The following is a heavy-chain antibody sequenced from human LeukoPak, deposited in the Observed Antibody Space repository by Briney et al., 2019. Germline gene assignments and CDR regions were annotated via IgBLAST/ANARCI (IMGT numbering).Heavy chain of an antibody. Sequence: GGSLRLSCAASGFTFSSYGMHWVRQAPGKGLEWVAFIRNDGSNKYYADSVKGLFTISRDNSKNTLYLQMKRLRAEDTAVYYCAKVRDGSGSYYMTIRLNYYYYGMDVWGQGTTVTVSS. V-gene: IGHV3-30*02. CDR3: AKVRDGSGSYYMTIRLNYYYYGMDV. CDR1: GFTFSSYG. J-gene: IGHJ6*02. D-gene: IGHD3-10*01. CDR2: IRNDGSNK.